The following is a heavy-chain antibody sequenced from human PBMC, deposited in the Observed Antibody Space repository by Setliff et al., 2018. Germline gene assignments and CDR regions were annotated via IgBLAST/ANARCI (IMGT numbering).Heavy chain of an antibody. D-gene: IGHD2-2*02. Sequence: GGSLRLSCAASGFTFSSYGMNWVRQAPGKGLEWLSYISSSSTTIYYADSVKGRFTVSRDNAKNSLYLQMNGLRADDAAVYYCARSSAPIKRDYMDVWGKGTTVTVSS. CDR2: ISSSSTTI. CDR3: ARSSAPIKRDYMDV. V-gene: IGHV3-48*01. CDR1: GFTFSSYG. J-gene: IGHJ6*03.